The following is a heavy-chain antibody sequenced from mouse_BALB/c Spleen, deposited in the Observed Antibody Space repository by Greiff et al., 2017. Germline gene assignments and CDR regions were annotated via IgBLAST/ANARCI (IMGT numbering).Heavy chain of an antibody. J-gene: IGHJ1*01. CDR3: ATTTGRGYFDV. V-gene: IGHV5-17*02. CDR2: ISSGSSTI. Sequence: EVKLMESGGGLVQPGGSRKLSCAASGFTFSSFGMHWVRQAPEKGLEWVAYISSGSSTIYYADTVKGRFTISRDNPKNTLFLQMTSLRSEDTAMYYCATTTGRGYFDVWGAGTTVTVSS. D-gene: IGHD2-12*01. CDR1: GFTFSSFG.